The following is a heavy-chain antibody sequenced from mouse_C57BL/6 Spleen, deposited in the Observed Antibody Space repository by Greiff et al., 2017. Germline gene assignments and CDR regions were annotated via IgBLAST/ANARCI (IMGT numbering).Heavy chain of an antibody. CDR1: GYTFTDYE. CDR2: IDPETGGT. V-gene: IGHV1-15*01. CDR3: TGSGRYYYGSGYGY. J-gene: IGHJ2*01. Sequence: QVQLQQSGAELVRPGASVTLSCKASGYTFTDYEMHWVKQTPVHGLEWIGAIDPETGGTAYNQKFKGKAILTADKSSSTAYMELRSLTSEDSAVYYCTGSGRYYYGSGYGYWGQGTTLTVSS. D-gene: IGHD1-1*01.